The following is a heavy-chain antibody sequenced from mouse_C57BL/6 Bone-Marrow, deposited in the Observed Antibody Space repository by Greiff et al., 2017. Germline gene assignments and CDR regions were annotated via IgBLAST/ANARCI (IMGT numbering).Heavy chain of an antibody. CDR1: GYTFTSYW. CDR2: IDPSDSAT. CDR3: ARPDD. V-gene: IGHV1-52*01. J-gene: IGHJ2*01. Sequence: QVQLQQPGAELVRPGSSVKLSCKASGYTFTSYWMHWVKQRPIQGLEWIGNIDPSDSATHYNQKFKDKATLTVDKSSSTAYMQLSSLTSEDSAVYYCARPDDWGQGTTLTVSS.